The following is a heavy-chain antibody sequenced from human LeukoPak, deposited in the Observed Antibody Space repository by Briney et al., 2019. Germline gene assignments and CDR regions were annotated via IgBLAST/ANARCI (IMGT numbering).Heavy chain of an antibody. J-gene: IGHJ5*02. Sequence: SETLSLTCTVSGGSISSYYWGWIRQPPGKGLEWIGSIYYSGSTYYNPSLKSRVTISVDTSKNQFSLKLSSVTAADTTVYYCASTSSPYTRTRTGSNWFDHWGQGTLVTVSS. D-gene: IGHD1-14*01. V-gene: IGHV4-39*07. CDR3: ASTSSPYTRTRTGSNWFDH. CDR2: IYYSGST. CDR1: GGSISSYY.